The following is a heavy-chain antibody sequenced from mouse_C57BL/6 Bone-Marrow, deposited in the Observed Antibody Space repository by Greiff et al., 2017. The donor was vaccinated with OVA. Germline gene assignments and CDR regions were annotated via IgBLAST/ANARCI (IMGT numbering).Heavy chain of an antibody. CDR1: GYAFTNYL. D-gene: IGHD3-2*02. Sequence: VQLQESGAELVRPGTSVKVSCKASGYAFTNYLIEWVKQRPGQGLEWIGVINPGSGGTNYNEKFKGKATLTADKSSSTAYMQLSSLTSEDSAVYFCARSGVSYAMDYWGQGTSVTVSS. CDR2: INPGSGGT. V-gene: IGHV1-54*01. CDR3: ARSGVSYAMDY. J-gene: IGHJ4*01.